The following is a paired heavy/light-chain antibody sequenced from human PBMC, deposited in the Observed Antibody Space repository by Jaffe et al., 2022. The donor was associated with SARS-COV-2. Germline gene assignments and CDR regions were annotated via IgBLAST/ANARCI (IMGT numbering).Heavy chain of an antibody. Sequence: EVQLVESGGGLVQPGGSLRLSCAASGFTFGTYWMHWVRQAPGKGLVWVSHINSDGSSTTYADSVKGRFTISRDNAKNTLYLQMPSLRAEDTAVYYCARESFDFWSTSQGAFDIWGQGTVVTVSS. CDR2: INSDGSST. J-gene: IGHJ3*02. D-gene: IGHD3-3*01. V-gene: IGHV3-74*01. CDR3: ARESFDFWSTSQGAFDI. CDR1: GFTFGTYW.
Light chain of an antibody. CDR2: KDS. CDR3: QSADSSTTYRV. V-gene: IGLV3-25*03. J-gene: IGLJ1*01. CDR1: ALPKQY. Sequence: SYELTQPPSVSVSPGQTARITCSGDALPKQYAYWYQQKPGQAPVLVIYKDSERPSGIPERFSGSSSGTTVTLTISGVQAEDEADYYCQSADSSTTYRVFGTGTKVTVL.